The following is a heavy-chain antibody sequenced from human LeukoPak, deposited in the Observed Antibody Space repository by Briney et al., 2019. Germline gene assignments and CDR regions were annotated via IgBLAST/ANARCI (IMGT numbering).Heavy chain of an antibody. Sequence: KPSGTLSLTCGISGDSINNHDWWSWVRQPPGKGLEWIAEIHDGGTPNYNPSLKSRVTISVDKFKTQFSLNLNSVTAADTAVYYCVANGYYCLDQWGHGTLVTVSP. D-gene: IGHD5-18*01. J-gene: IGHJ4*01. CDR1: GDSINNHDW. V-gene: IGHV4-4*02. CDR2: IHDGGTP. CDR3: VANGYYCLDQ.